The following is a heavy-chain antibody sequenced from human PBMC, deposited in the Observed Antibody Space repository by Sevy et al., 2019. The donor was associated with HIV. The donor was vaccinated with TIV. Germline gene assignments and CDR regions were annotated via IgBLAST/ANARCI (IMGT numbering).Heavy chain of an antibody. Sequence: SETLSLTCTVSGGSISRSSYYWGWIRQPPGKGLEWIGSIYSTGSTSYNPSLKSRVTLSAGTSKNQYSLKLDSVSAADTAVYYGAAPRGSDWYEGTGGYFDLWGRGALVTVSS. CDR3: AAPRGSDWYEGTGGYFDL. D-gene: IGHD6-19*01. V-gene: IGHV4-39*01. J-gene: IGHJ2*01. CDR2: IYSTGST. CDR1: GGSISRSSYY.